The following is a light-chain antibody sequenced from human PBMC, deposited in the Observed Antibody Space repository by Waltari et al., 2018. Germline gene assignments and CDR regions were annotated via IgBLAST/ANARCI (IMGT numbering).Light chain of an antibody. Sequence: QVALTQSPSASASLGASVKLTCTLNSAHSQCAIAWHQRQPEKGPRFLMTLNSDGTYNKWDGIPDRFSGSSSGAERYLTISSLQFEDEADYYCQTWGTGIFWVFGGGTKLTVL. V-gene: IGLV4-69*02. CDR2: LNSDGTY. J-gene: IGLJ3*02. CDR1: SAHSQCA. CDR3: QTWGTGIFWV.